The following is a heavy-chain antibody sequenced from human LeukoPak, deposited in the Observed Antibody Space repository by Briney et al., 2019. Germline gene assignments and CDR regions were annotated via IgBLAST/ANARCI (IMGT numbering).Heavy chain of an antibody. CDR1: GFTFNNAW. CDR2: IKPKTDGGTT. CDR3: ITNILTGYFDY. J-gene: IGHJ4*02. V-gene: IGHV3-15*01. D-gene: IGHD3-9*01. Sequence: PGGSLRLSCTASGFTFNNAWMTWVRQAPGKGLEWVGRIKPKTDGGTTKYAAPVKGRFTISRDDSNNTLYLQMTSLKTEDTAVYYCITNILTGYFDYWGQGTLVTVSS.